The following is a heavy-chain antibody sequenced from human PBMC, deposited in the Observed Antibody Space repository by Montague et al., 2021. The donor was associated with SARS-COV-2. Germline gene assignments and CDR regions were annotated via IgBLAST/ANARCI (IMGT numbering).Heavy chain of an antibody. D-gene: IGHD2-21*01. Sequence: SETLSLTCEVSGGSIRSYYWSWIRQSPGKGLEWIGYVHYTGSTKYNPSLKTRVTLSLDTPKNHFSLRLNSVTAADTAVYYCARAQNICLIANCVNYFDLWGLGALVSVSS. CDR2: VHYTGST. V-gene: IGHV4-59*01. CDR3: ARAQNICLIANCVNYFDL. CDR1: GGSIRSYY. J-gene: IGHJ4*02.